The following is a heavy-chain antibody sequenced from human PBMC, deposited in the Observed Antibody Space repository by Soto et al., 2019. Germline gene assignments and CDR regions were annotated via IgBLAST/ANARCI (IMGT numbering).Heavy chain of an antibody. V-gene: IGHV1-46*01. D-gene: IGHD3-10*01. Sequence: ASVKVSCKASGYTFTSYYMHWVRQAPGQGLEWMGIINPSGGSTSYAQKFQGRVTMTRDTSTSTVYMELSSLRSEDTAVYYCARDLPARGVTMVRGAPWGQGTLVTVSS. CDR1: GYTFTSYY. J-gene: IGHJ5*02. CDR3: ARDLPARGVTMVRGAP. CDR2: INPSGGST.